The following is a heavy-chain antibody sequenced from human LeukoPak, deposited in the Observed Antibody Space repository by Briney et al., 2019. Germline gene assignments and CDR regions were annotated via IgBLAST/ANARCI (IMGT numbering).Heavy chain of an antibody. V-gene: IGHV3-7*01. D-gene: IGHD2-21*01. Sequence: GGSLRLSCAASGFTFSAHWMSWVRQAPGKGLEWVANIKEDGSEKFYVDSVKGRFTISRDNAKNSLSLQMNSLRAEDTAVYYCARDLYSQYWGQGTLDTVSS. CDR1: GFTFSAHW. J-gene: IGHJ4*02. CDR3: ARDLYSQY. CDR2: IKEDGSEK.